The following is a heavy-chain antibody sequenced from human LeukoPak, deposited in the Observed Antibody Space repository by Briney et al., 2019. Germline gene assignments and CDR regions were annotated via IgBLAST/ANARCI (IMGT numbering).Heavy chain of an antibody. CDR2: ISYEGSNK. Sequence: GGSLRLSCADPGFSFSSYAMHCVRQAPGKGLECVAVISYEGSNKYYADSVKGRFTISRDNSKNTLYLQMNRLRAKDPAVYYCTRVGVANCGGAGYLGYWGQGTLVTVYS. CDR3: TRVGVANCGGAGYLGY. J-gene: IGHJ4*02. V-gene: IGHV3-30-3*01. CDR1: GFSFSSYA. D-gene: IGHD2-21*02.